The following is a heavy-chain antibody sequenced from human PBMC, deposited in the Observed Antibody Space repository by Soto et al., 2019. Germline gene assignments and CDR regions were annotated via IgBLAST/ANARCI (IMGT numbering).Heavy chain of an antibody. D-gene: IGHD3-10*01. V-gene: IGHV4-39*07. CDR1: GGSISSSSYY. Sequence: SETLSLTCTVSGGSISSSSYYWGWIRQPPGKGLEWIGSIYYSGSTYYNPSLKSRVTISLDTSKNQFSLNLNSVTAADTAVYFCARGNYYGSGTLRFDPWGQGTLVTVSS. J-gene: IGHJ5*02. CDR3: ARGNYYGSGTLRFDP. CDR2: IYYSGST.